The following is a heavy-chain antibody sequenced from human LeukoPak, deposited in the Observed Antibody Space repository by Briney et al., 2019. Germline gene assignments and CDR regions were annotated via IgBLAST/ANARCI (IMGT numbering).Heavy chain of an antibody. Sequence: GGSLRLSCAASGFTFSSYAMSWVRQAPGKGLEWVPAISGSGGSTYYADSVKGRFTISRDNSKNTLYLQMNSLRAEDTAVYYCAKDLPLGWFGELGPRNYFDYWGQGTLVTVSS. CDR3: AKDLPLGWFGELGPRNYFDY. CDR1: GFTFSSYA. D-gene: IGHD3-10*01. CDR2: ISGSGGST. V-gene: IGHV3-23*01. J-gene: IGHJ4*02.